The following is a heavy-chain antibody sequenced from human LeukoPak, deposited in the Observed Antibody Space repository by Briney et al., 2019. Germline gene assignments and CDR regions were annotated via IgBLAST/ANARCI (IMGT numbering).Heavy chain of an antibody. D-gene: IGHD4-17*01. CDR2: ISGSGGST. CDR1: GFTFSSYA. J-gene: IGHJ6*02. Sequence: GGSLRLSCAASGFTFSSYAMSWVRQAPGKGLEWVSAISGSGGSTYYADSVKGRFTISRDNSKNTLYLQMNSLRAEDTAVYYCAKGESDYPYYYYYGMDVWGQGTTVTVSS. CDR3: AKGESDYPYYYYYGMDV. V-gene: IGHV3-23*01.